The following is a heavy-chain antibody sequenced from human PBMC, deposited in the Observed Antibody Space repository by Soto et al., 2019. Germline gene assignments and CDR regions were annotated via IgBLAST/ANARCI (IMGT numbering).Heavy chain of an antibody. CDR3: AASPAPITYYAFWSGSPGFDY. CDR1: GYTFTSYG. D-gene: IGHD3-3*01. Sequence: QVQLVQSGAEVKKPGASVKVSCKASGYTFTSYGISWVRQAPGQGLEWMGWISAYNGNTNYAQKLQGRVTMTTDTTTSTAYMELRSLRSDDTAVYYCAASPAPITYYAFWSGSPGFDYWGQGTLVTVSS. V-gene: IGHV1-18*01. CDR2: ISAYNGNT. J-gene: IGHJ4*02.